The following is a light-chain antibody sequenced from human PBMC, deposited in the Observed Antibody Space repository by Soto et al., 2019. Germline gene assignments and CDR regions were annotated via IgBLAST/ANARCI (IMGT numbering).Light chain of an antibody. CDR3: QQRSNWPPTVT. Sequence: EIVLTQSPATLSLSPGERATLSCRASQSVSSYLACYQQKPGQAPRLRIYDASNRATGNPARFSGSGSGTDFTLTISSLEPEYFAVYYCQQRSNWPPTVTFGQWTRLEIK. CDR1: QSVSSY. V-gene: IGKV3-11*01. CDR2: DAS. J-gene: IGKJ5*01.